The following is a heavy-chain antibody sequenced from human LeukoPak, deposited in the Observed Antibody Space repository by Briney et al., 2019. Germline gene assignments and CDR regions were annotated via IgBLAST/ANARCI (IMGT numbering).Heavy chain of an antibody. Sequence: TLSLTCTVSGGSISSGSYYWSWIRQPAGKGLEWIGRIYTSGSANYNPSLKSRVTISVDTSKNQFSLKLSSVTAADTAVYYCASWFRRYFDYWGQGTLVTVSS. CDR3: ASWFRRYFDY. CDR1: GGSISSGSYY. J-gene: IGHJ4*02. D-gene: IGHD3-10*01. V-gene: IGHV4-61*02. CDR2: IYTSGSA.